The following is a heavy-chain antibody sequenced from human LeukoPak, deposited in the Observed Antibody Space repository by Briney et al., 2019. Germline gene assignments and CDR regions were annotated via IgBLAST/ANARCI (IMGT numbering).Heavy chain of an antibody. CDR3: ARARKEGVTTVDY. CDR2: INPSGGST. Sequence: ASVKVSCTASGYTFTSYYMHWVRQAPGQGLEWMGIINPSGGSTSYAQKFQGRVTMTRDMSTSTVYMELSSLRSEDTAVYYCARARKEGVTTVDYWGQGTLVTVSS. D-gene: IGHD4-17*01. J-gene: IGHJ4*02. V-gene: IGHV1-46*01. CDR1: GYTFTSYY.